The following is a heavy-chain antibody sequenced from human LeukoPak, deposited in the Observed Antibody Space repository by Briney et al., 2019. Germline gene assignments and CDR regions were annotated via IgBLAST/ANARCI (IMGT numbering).Heavy chain of an antibody. V-gene: IGHV5-51*01. D-gene: IGHD4-23*01. Sequence: GESLKISCKGSGYNFNNNWIGWVRQMPGKGLEWMGIVYPGDSDTRYSPSFQGQVTISADKSISTAYLQWSSLEASDTAIYYCARHMTVGHRPSARHFDYWGRGTLVTVSS. J-gene: IGHJ4*02. CDR3: ARHMTVGHRPSARHFDY. CDR2: VYPGDSDT. CDR1: GYNFNNNW.